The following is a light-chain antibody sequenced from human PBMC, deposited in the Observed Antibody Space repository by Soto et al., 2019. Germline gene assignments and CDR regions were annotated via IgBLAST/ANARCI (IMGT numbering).Light chain of an antibody. Sequence: EVVMTKSAAALSLSTGERATLSGRAGPALRSSYLAWYQQKPGLAPRLLLYATSSPATGIPDRFSVGGSGTDFTLTITNLEPEDFALYYCQQYGTSPRSITFGQGTRLDIK. J-gene: IGKJ5*01. CDR2: ATS. CDR1: PALRSSY. V-gene: IGKV3D-20*01. CDR3: QQYGTSPRSIT.